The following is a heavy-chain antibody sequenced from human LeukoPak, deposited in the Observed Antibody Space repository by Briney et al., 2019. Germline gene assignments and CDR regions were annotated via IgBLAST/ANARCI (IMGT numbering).Heavy chain of an antibody. CDR2: ILSSSTGM. Sequence: GGSLRLSFAASGFTFSSYSMNWVRQAPGKGLEWISYILSSSTGMSYADSVKGRFTISRDNAKNSLYLQMSSLRDDDTAMYYCARDLHFAFDYWSQGTLVTVSS. CDR1: GFTFSSYS. CDR3: ARDLHFAFDY. V-gene: IGHV3-48*02. J-gene: IGHJ4*02.